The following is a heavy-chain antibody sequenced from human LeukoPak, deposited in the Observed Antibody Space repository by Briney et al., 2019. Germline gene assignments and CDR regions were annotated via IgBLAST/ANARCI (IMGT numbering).Heavy chain of an antibody. CDR1: GFTFDDYG. D-gene: IGHD2-2*01. CDR2: IKSKTDGGTT. V-gene: IGHV3-15*01. J-gene: IGHJ4*02. CDR3: TTDPPRYCSSTSCYLGY. Sequence: RPGGSLRLSCAASGFTFDDYGMSWVRQAPGKGPEWVGRIKSKTDGGTTDYAAPVKGRFTISRDDSYNTLYLQMNSLKTEDTALYYCTTDPPRYCSSTSCYLGYWGQGTLVTVSS.